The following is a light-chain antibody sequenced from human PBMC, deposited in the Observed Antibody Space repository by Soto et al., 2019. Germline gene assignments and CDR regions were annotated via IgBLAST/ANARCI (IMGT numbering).Light chain of an antibody. Sequence: QSALTQPSSVSGSPGQSITISCTGTSSDVGGYNYVSWYQQHPGKAPKLMIYDVSNRPSGVSNRFSGSKSGNTASLTISGLHAEYEADYYCSSYPSSSLWVFGGGTQLTVL. V-gene: IGLV2-14*01. CDR3: SSYPSSSLWV. CDR2: DVS. CDR1: SSDVGGYNY. J-gene: IGLJ3*02.